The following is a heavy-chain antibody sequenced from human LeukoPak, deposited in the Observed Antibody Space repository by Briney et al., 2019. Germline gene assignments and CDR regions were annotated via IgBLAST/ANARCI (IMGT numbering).Heavy chain of an antibody. CDR1: GFTVSSNY. V-gene: IGHV3-66*01. CDR3: ASPFSYDSSGHDAFDI. D-gene: IGHD3-22*01. J-gene: IGHJ3*02. Sequence: GGSLRLSCAASGFTVSSNYMSWVRQAPGKGLEWVSVIYSGGSTYYADSVKGRFTISRDNSKNTRYLQMNSLRAEDTAVYYCASPFSYDSSGHDAFDIWGQGTMVTVSS. CDR2: IYSGGST.